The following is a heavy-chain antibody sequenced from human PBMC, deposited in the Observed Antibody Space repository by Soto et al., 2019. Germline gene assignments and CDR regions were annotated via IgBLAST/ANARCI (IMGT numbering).Heavy chain of an antibody. D-gene: IGHD2-15*01. CDR1: GFTFSSYS. CDR3: ARESCSGGSCYSEYDYYGMDV. Sequence: GGSLRLSCAASGFTFSSYSMNWVRQAPGKGLEWVSYISSSSSTIYYADSVKGRFTISRDNAKNSLYLQMNSLRDEDTAVYYCARESCSGGSCYSEYDYYGMDVWGQGTTVTVSS. J-gene: IGHJ6*02. CDR2: ISSSSSTI. V-gene: IGHV3-48*02.